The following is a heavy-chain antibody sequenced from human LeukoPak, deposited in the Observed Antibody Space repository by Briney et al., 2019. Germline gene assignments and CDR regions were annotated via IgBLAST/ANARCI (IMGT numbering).Heavy chain of an antibody. CDR2: IYYNRST. CDR1: GGSISISSYG. D-gene: IGHD3-22*01. CDR3: ARHWDPRAYYYDSSGYYTLDY. V-gene: IGHV4-39*01. Sequence: SETRSLTCTVSGGSISISSYGWGWIRQPPGKGLEWIWSIYYNRSTYYNPSLESRVTISVDTSKNKLSLKLSSVTAADTAVYYCARHWDPRAYYYDSSGYYTLDYWGQGTLVTVSS. J-gene: IGHJ4*02.